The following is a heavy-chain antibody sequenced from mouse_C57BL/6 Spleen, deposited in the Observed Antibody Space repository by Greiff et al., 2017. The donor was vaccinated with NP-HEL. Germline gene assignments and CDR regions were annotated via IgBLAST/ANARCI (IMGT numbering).Heavy chain of an antibody. D-gene: IGHD1-1*01. CDR3: ASDPYGSSSLDY. Sequence: EVHLVESGGDLVKPGGSLKLSCAASGFTFSSYGMSWVRQTPDKRLEWVATISSGGSYTYYPDSVKGRFTISRDNAKNTLYLQMSSLKSEDTAMYYCASDPYGSSSLDYWGKGTTLTVSS. CDR2: ISSGGSYT. CDR1: GFTFSSYG. J-gene: IGHJ2*01. V-gene: IGHV5-6*01.